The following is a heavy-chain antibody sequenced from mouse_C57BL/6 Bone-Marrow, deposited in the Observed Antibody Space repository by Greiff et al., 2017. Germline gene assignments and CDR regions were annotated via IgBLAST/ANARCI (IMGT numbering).Heavy chain of an antibody. D-gene: IGHD1-1*01. CDR3: AREAYGSSYFDY. CDR2: ISYSGST. J-gene: IGHJ2*01. CDR1: GYSITSGYD. Sequence: VQLKESGPGMVKPSQSLSLTCTVTGYSITSGYDWHWIRHFPGNKLEWMGYISYSGSTNYNPSLKSRISITHDTSKNHFFLKLNSVTTEDTATYYCAREAYGSSYFDYWGQGTTLTVSS. V-gene: IGHV3-1*01.